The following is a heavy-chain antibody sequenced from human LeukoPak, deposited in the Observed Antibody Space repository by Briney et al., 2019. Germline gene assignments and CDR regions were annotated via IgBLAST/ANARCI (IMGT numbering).Heavy chain of an antibody. V-gene: IGHV3-21*01. Sequence: PGGSLRLSCAASGFTFSSYSMNWVRQAPGKGLEWVSSISSSSSYIYYADSVKGRFTISRDNAKNSLYLQMNSLRAEDTAVYYCAREMGGYDYREETYYYYMDVWGKGTTVTVSS. J-gene: IGHJ6*03. CDR2: ISSSSSYI. CDR1: GFTFSSYS. D-gene: IGHD5-12*01. CDR3: AREMGGYDYREETYYYYMDV.